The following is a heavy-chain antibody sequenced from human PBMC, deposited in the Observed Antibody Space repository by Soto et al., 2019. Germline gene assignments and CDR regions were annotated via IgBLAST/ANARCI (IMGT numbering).Heavy chain of an antibody. CDR2: ISTSSSYI. J-gene: IGHJ4*02. Sequence: PGGSPRLSCEASGFTFINYNMNWVRQAPGKGLEWVSSISTSSSYIYYADSVRGRFTISRDNAKNSLYLQMNSLSTEDTAVYYCAREHTKTYPTYLDSWGQGTLVTVSS. CDR3: AREHTKTYPTYLDS. D-gene: IGHD2-8*01. V-gene: IGHV3-21*01. CDR1: GFTFINYN.